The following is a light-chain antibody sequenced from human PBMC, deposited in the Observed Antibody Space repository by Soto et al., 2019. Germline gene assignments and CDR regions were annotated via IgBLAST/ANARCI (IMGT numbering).Light chain of an antibody. CDR1: PSVTNF. Sequence: EIVMTQSPATLSVSPGERATLSCRASPSVTNFLAWYQQKPGQAPRLLIYGAFNRATGIPARFSGSGSGTDITLTISSLEPEDSAVYYCQQRNVWPPVTFGQGTRLEIK. V-gene: IGKV3-11*01. CDR3: QQRNVWPPVT. J-gene: IGKJ5*01. CDR2: GAF.